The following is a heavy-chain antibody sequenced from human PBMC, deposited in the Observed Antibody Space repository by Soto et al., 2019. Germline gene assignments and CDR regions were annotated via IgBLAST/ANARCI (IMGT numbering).Heavy chain of an antibody. CDR2: ISWNSGSI. J-gene: IGHJ6*03. CDR3: AKELTGTTPTGYYYYYMDV. V-gene: IGHV3-9*01. CDR1: GFTFDDYA. Sequence: GGSLRLSCAASGFTFDDYAMHWVRQAPGKGLEWVSGISWNSGSIGYADSVKGRFTISRDNAKNSLYLQMNSLRAEDTALYYCAKELTGTTPTGYYYYYMDVWAKGTTVTVSS. D-gene: IGHD1-7*01.